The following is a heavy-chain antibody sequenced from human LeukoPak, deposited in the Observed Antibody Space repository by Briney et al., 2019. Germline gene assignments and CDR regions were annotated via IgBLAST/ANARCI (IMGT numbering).Heavy chain of an antibody. Sequence: ASLKVSSKASGYTFTSYYMHWVRHTPEQGLEWVGIINPSGGSTRYAQKFQGRVTMTRDTSTGTVYMELSSLRSGDTAVYYCARVSEQQLVGDYWGQGTLVTVSS. J-gene: IGHJ4*02. D-gene: IGHD6-13*01. CDR3: ARVSEQQLVGDY. CDR2: INPSGGST. CDR1: GYTFTSYY. V-gene: IGHV1-46*01.